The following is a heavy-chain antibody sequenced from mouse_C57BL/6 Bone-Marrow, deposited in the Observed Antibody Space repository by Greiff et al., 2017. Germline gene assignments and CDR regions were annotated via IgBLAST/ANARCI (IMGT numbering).Heavy chain of an antibody. V-gene: IGHV7-1*01. D-gene: IGHD2-3*01. CDR3: ARDADGLAWFAY. J-gene: IGHJ3*01. CDR1: GFTFSDFY. CDR2: SRNKANDYTT. Sequence: EVQVVESGGGLVQSGRSLRLSCATSGFTFSDFYMEWVRQAPGKGLEWIAASRNKANDYTTEYSASVKGRFIVSRDTSQSILYLQMNALRAEDTAIYYCARDADGLAWFAYWGQGTLVTVSA.